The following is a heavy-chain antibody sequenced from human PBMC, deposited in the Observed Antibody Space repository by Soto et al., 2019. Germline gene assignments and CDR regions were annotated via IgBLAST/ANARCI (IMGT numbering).Heavy chain of an antibody. Sequence: QITLKESGPTLVKPTQTLTLTCTFSGFSLSTSGVGVGWIRQPPGKALEWVALIYWDDDKRYSPSLRTRHTIPQDTSKNHAVLTMTHMAPVDTATYYCAHRLRGSSWYFDYWGQGTLVTVSS. CDR3: AHRLRGSSWYFDY. CDR1: GFSLSTSGVG. D-gene: IGHD6-13*01. V-gene: IGHV2-5*02. CDR2: IYWDDDK. J-gene: IGHJ4*02.